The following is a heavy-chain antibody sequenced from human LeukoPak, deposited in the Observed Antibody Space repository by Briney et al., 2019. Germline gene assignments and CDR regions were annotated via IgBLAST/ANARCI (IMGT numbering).Heavy chain of an antibody. V-gene: IGHV3-21*01. J-gene: IGHJ4*02. Sequence: AGGSLRLSCAASGFTFSSSSMNWVRQAPGKGLEWVSSISDSSSYVHYADSVQGRFTISRDNAKNSLYLQMNSLRAEDTAVYYCARGNWNFDYWGQGTLVTVSS. CDR3: ARGNWNFDY. CDR2: ISDSSSYV. D-gene: IGHD1-1*01. CDR1: GFTFSSSS.